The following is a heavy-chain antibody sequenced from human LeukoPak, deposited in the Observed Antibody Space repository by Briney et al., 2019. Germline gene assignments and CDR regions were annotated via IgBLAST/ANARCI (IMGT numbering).Heavy chain of an antibody. CDR1: GGSISSYY. D-gene: IGHD2-15*01. Sequence: SETLSLTCTVSGGSISSYYWSWIRQPAGKGLEWIGRIYTSGSTNYNPSLKSRATMSVDTSKNQFSLKLSSVTAADTAVYYCARDPATPGYFDYWGQGTLVTVSS. CDR2: IYTSGST. J-gene: IGHJ4*02. CDR3: ARDPATPGYFDY. V-gene: IGHV4-4*07.